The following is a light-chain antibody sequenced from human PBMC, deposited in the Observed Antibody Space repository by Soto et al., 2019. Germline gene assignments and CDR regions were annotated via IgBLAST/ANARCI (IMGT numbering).Light chain of an antibody. CDR3: QQYNKWPRT. CDR1: QSVYST. V-gene: IGKV3-15*01. J-gene: IGKJ4*01. Sequence: EIVMTQSPATLSVSPGERATLSCRASQSVYSTLAWYQQKPGQAPRLLIYGASTRATGIPARFSGTGSATEFTPTISSLQSEDSAVYYCQQYNKWPRTFGGGTRVEIK. CDR2: GAS.